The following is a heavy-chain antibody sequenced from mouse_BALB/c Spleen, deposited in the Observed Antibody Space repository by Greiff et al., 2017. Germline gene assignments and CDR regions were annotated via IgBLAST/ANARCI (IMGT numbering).Heavy chain of an antibody. CDR1: GYSITSGYY. Sequence: DVKLQESGPGLVKPSQSLSLTCSVTGYSITSGYYWYWIRQFPGNKLEWMGYISYDGSNNYNPSLKNRISITRDTSKNQFFLKLNSVTTEDTATYYCAREGIYYDYGREKTGAIDYWGQGTSVTVSS. CDR3: AREGIYYDYGREKTGAIDY. V-gene: IGHV3-6*02. J-gene: IGHJ4*01. CDR2: ISYDGSN. D-gene: IGHD2-4*01.